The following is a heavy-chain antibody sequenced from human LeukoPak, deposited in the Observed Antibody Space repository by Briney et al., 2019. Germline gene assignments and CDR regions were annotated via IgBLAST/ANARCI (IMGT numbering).Heavy chain of an antibody. V-gene: IGHV1-8*03. J-gene: IGHJ3*02. CDR3: ARGLPQDYYDSSGYYSGGGFDI. D-gene: IGHD3-22*01. CDR2: MNPNSGKT. Sequence: ASVKVSGKASGYTFTSYDINWVRQATGQGLEWMGWMNPNSGKTGYAQKFQGRVTITRNTSISTAYMELSSLRSEDTAVYYCARGLPQDYYDSSGYYSGGGFDIWGQGTMVTVSS. CDR1: GYTFTSYD.